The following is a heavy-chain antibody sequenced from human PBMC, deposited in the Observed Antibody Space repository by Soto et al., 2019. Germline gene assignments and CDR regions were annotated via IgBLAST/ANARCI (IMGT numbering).Heavy chain of an antibody. J-gene: IGHJ4*02. CDR2: ISYDGSNK. CDR3: ANAPAIVLVTAAMGGDY. Sequence: QVQLVESGGGVVQPGRSLRLSCAASGFTFSSYGMHWVRQAPGKGLEWEAVISYDGSNKYYADSVKGRFTISRDNSKNTLYLQMSSLRAEDTAVFYCANAPAIVLVTAAMGGDYWGQGTLVTVSS. CDR1: GFTFSSYG. V-gene: IGHV3-30*18. D-gene: IGHD2-2*01.